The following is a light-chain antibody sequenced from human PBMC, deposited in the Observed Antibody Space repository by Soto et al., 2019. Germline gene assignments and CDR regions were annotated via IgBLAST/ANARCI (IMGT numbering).Light chain of an antibody. V-gene: IGKV1-39*01. J-gene: IGKJ4*01. CDR3: QQGDSTPLT. CDR2: AAS. Sequence: DIQMTQSPSSLSASVGDRATITCRASQSISSYLNWYQQKPGKAPKLLIYAASSLQSGVPSRFSGSGSGTDFTLTISSLQPEDFATYYCQQGDSTPLTFGGGTKVEIK. CDR1: QSISSY.